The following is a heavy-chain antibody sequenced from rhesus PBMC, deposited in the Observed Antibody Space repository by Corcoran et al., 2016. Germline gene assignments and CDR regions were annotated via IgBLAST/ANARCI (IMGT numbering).Heavy chain of an antibody. D-gene: IGHD5-12*01. CDR3: AKAPGGYSYTFDY. Sequence: DVQLVESGGGLVKPGGSLRLSCAASGVTFSSYWMNWVRKAPGKGLEWVSGIRIGGGTTYHADPVKGRFTISRDNPKNTLSLQMNSLRAEDTAVYYCAKAPGGYSYTFDYWGQGVLVTVSS. J-gene: IGHJ4*01. V-gene: IGHV3S25*01. CDR2: IRIGGGTT. CDR1: GVTFSSYW.